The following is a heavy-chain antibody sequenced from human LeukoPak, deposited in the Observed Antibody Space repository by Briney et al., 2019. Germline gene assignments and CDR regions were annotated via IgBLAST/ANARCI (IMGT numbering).Heavy chain of an antibody. Sequence: GGSLRLSCIASGFNFGDHAMSWVRQAPGKGLQWVGFIRSNTYGGTAEYAASVKGRFTLSRDDSKTIAYLQMNSLKTEDTAVYFCTRGHCSETLSCYDDAFDLWGRGTMVTVSS. D-gene: IGHD2-2*01. J-gene: IGHJ3*01. CDR3: TRGHCSETLSCYDDAFDL. CDR2: IRSNTYGGTA. CDR1: GFNFGDHA. V-gene: IGHV3-49*04.